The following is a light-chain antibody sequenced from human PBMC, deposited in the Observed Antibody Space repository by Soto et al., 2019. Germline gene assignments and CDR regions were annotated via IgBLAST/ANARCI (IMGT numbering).Light chain of an antibody. V-gene: IGKV3-20*01. Sequence: EIVLTQSPGTLSLSPGERATLSCRASQSISSYLAWYQQKPGQAPRLLIYGASSRATGIPDRFSGSGSGTDFSLTITRLEPADFAVYYRQQSGSSPGTFGQGTKLEIK. J-gene: IGKJ2*01. CDR3: QQSGSSPGT. CDR1: QSISSY. CDR2: GAS.